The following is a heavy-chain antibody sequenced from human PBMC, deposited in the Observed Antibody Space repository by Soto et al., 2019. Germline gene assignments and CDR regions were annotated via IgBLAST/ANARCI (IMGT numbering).Heavy chain of an antibody. V-gene: IGHV3-13*01. Sequence: EVQLVESGGGLVQPGGSLRLSCAASGFTFSSYDMHWVRQATGKGLEWVSAIGTAGDTYYPGYVKGRFTISRENAKNSLYLQMNSLRAEDTAVYYCARGPPYYVFLTGYYPDYWGQGTLVTVSS. J-gene: IGHJ4*02. CDR3: ARGPPYYVFLTGYYPDY. CDR1: GFTFSSYD. D-gene: IGHD3-9*01. CDR2: IGTAGDT.